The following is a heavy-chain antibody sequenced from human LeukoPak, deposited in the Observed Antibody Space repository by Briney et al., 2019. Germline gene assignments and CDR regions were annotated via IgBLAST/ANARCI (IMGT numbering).Heavy chain of an antibody. D-gene: IGHD5-18*01. V-gene: IGHV4-59*01. CDR3: ARSPDGYRYTYFDY. J-gene: IGHJ4*02. Sequence: SETLSLTCTVSGGSISSYYWSWIRQPPGKGLEWIGYIYYSGSFNYNPSLKSRVTISADTFKKQFSMKLSSVTAADTAVYYCARSPDGYRYTYFDYWGQGTLVTVSS. CDR1: GGSISSYY. CDR2: IYYSGSF.